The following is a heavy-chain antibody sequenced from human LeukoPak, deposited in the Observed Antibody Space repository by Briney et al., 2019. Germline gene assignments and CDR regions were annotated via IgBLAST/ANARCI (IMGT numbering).Heavy chain of an antibody. CDR2: ISSSGGTI. CDR1: GFTFSSYS. V-gene: IGHV3-48*04. Sequence: GGSLRLSCAASGFTFSSYSMNWVRQAPGKGLEWVSYISSSGGTIYYADSVKGRFTISRDNAKNSLYLQMNSLSAEDTAVYYCARAVLYYYYGMDVWGQGTTVTVSS. J-gene: IGHJ6*02. CDR3: ARAVLYYYYGMDV.